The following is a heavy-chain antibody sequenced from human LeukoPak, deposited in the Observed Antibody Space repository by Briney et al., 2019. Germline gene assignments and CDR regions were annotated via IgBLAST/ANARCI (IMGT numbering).Heavy chain of an antibody. CDR2: IIPIFGTA. CDR1: GGTFSSYA. CDR3: ARENSHTGYYYYMDV. J-gene: IGHJ6*03. Sequence: SVKVSCKASGGTFSSYAISWVRQAPGQGLEWMGGIIPIFGTANYAQKLQGRVTITTDESTSTAYMELSSLRSEDTAMYYCARENSHTGYYYYMDVWGKGTTVTVSS. V-gene: IGHV1-69*05. D-gene: IGHD4-17*01.